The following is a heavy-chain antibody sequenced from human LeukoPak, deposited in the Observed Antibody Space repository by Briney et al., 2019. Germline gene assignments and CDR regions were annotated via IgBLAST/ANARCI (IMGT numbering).Heavy chain of an antibody. Sequence: ASVKVSCKASGYTFTGYYIHWVRQAPGQGLEWMGWIKPDSGGTRSAQKFQGRVTMTTDTSISTAYMELSSLRYDETAVYYCATNILVRDIINWFDPWGQGTLVTVSS. CDR1: GYTFTGYY. CDR2: IKPDSGGT. J-gene: IGHJ5*02. V-gene: IGHV1-2*02. CDR3: ATNILVRDIINWFDP. D-gene: IGHD3-10*01.